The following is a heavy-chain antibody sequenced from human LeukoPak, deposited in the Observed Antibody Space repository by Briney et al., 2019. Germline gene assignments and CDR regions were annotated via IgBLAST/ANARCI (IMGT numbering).Heavy chain of an antibody. D-gene: IGHD6-13*01. CDR2: INPNSGDT. Sequence: ASVQVSCKTSGYTFTRHYLHWVRQAPGQGLEWMGWINPNSGDTNFAQKFQGRVTMTRATSISPVYMELSSLRSDDTALYYCMRGGGNSWFDYWGQGTLVSVSS. J-gene: IGHJ4*02. CDR1: GYTFTRHY. V-gene: IGHV1-2*02. CDR3: MRGGGNSWFDY.